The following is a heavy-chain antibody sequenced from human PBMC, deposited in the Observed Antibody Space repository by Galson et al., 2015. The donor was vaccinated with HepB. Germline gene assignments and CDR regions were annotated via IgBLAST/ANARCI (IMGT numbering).Heavy chain of an antibody. D-gene: IGHD1-14*01. CDR1: GYTFNSAW. Sequence: SLRLSCAGSGYTFNSAWMNWVRQAPGKGLEWVARIRTQSEGRTAYATPVKGRFTISRDDSNNALYLHMNNLKPEGTAMYYCTADVPEPLSRIDYWGQGTPVTVSS. J-gene: IGHJ4*02. V-gene: IGHV3-15*01. CDR2: IRTQSEGRT. CDR3: TADVPEPLSRIDY.